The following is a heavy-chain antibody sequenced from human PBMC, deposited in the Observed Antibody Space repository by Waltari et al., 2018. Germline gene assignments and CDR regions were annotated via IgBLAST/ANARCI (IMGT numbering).Heavy chain of an antibody. J-gene: IGHJ4*02. CDR2: INHSGST. CDR3: ARGYGSGSLRRLDY. CDR1: GGSFSGYY. V-gene: IGHV4-34*01. D-gene: IGHD3-10*01. Sequence: QVQLQQWGAGLLKPSETPSLTCAVYGGSFSGYYWSWIRQPPGKGLAWIGEINHSGSTNYNPSRKSRVTIAVDTSKNQFSLKLSSVTAADTAVYYCARGYGSGSLRRLDYWGQGTLVTVSS.